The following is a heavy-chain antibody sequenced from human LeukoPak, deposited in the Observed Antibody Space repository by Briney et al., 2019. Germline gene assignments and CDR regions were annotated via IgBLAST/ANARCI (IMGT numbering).Heavy chain of an antibody. CDR1: GFTFSSYA. J-gene: IGHJ3*02. D-gene: IGHD2-21*02. V-gene: IGHV3-33*01. CDR2: IWYDGSNK. CDR3: AREMTHDAFDI. Sequence: GRSLRLSCAASGFTFSSYAMHWVRQAPGKGLEWVAVIWYDGSNKYYADSVKGRFTISRDNSKNTLYLQMNSLRAEDTAVYYCAREMTHDAFDIWGQGTMVTVSS.